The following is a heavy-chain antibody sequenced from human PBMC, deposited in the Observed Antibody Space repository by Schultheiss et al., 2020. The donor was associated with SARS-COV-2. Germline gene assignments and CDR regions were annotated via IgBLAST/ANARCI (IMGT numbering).Heavy chain of an antibody. CDR1: GGSISSYY. V-gene: IGHV4-4*07. CDR2: IYTSGST. Sequence: SKTLSLTCTVSGGSISSYYWSWIRQPAGKGLEWIGRIYTSGSTYYNPSLKSRVTISVDTTKNQFSLKLSSVTAADTAVYYCAGGYCSSTSCFYYYYMDVWGKGTTVTVSS. J-gene: IGHJ6*03. CDR3: AGGYCSSTSCFYYYYMDV. D-gene: IGHD2-2*01.